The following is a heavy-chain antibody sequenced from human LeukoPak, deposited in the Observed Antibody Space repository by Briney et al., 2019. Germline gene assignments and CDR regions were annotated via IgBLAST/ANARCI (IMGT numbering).Heavy chain of an antibody. V-gene: IGHV3-30*04. J-gene: IGHJ1*01. CDR3: ARASSNGDYRYFQH. CDR2: ISYDGSNK. D-gene: IGHD4-17*01. CDR1: GFTFSSYA. Sequence: GGSLRLSCAASGFTFSSYAMHWVRQAPGKGLEWVAVISYDGSNKYYADSVKGRFTISRDNSKNTLYLQMNSLRAEDTAVYYCARASSNGDYRYFQHWGQGTLVTVSS.